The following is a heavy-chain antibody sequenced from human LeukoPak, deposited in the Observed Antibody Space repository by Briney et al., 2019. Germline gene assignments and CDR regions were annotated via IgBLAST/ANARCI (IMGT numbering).Heavy chain of an antibody. V-gene: IGHV4-39*01. D-gene: IGHD5-12*01. CDR1: GGSISSSTYY. J-gene: IGHJ3*02. Sequence: SETLSLTCTVSGGSISSSTYYWDWIRQPQGQGLEWIGNIYDSGDTYYTPSLKSRVTMFVDTSKNQFSLKLSSVTAADTAVYYCARHGRPGYGGYENAFDIWGQGTMVTVSS. CDR2: IYDSGDT. CDR3: ARHGRPGYGGYENAFDI.